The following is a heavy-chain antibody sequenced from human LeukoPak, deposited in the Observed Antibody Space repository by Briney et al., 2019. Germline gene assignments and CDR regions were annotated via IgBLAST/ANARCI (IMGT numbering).Heavy chain of an antibody. CDR1: GFTFSSYE. V-gene: IGHV3-48*03. CDR2: ISSSGSTI. CDR3: ARDDYGGNSGLY. Sequence: GGSLRLSCAAYGFTFSSYEMNWVRQAPGRGLGWVSYISSSGSTIYYADSVKGRFTISRDNAKNSLYLQMNSLRAEDTAVYYCARDDYGGNSGLYWGQGTLVTVSS. D-gene: IGHD4-23*01. J-gene: IGHJ4*02.